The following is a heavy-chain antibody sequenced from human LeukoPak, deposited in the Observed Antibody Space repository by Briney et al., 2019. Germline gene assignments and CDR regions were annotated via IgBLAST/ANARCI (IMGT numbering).Heavy chain of an antibody. V-gene: IGHV4-59*01. J-gene: IGHJ4*02. Sequence: SETLSLTCTVSGGSMNNYYWSWIRQPPGKGLEWIGYIYYTGSTNHNPALRSRVTISVDTSKNQFSLKLKSVTAADTAVYYCARDISGTYDWGPGILVTVSS. CDR1: GGSMNNYY. CDR3: ARDISGTYD. CDR2: IYYTGST. D-gene: IGHD1-7*01.